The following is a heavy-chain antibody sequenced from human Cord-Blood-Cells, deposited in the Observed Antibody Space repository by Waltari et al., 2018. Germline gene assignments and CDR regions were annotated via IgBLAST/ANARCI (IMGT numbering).Heavy chain of an antibody. CDR1: GYTFTGYY. Sequence: QVQLVQSGAEVKKPGASVKVSCKASGYTFTGYYMHWVRQAPGQGLEWMGWINPNSGGTNYAQKFQGWVTMTRDTSISTAYMELSSLRSEDTAVYYCATEDGLLTAAAGTFGYWGQGTLVTVSS. CDR2: INPNSGGT. D-gene: IGHD6-13*01. J-gene: IGHJ4*02. V-gene: IGHV1-2*04. CDR3: ATEDGLLTAAAGTFGY.